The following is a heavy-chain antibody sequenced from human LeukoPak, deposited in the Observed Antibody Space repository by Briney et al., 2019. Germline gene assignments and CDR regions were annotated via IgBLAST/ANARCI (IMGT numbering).Heavy chain of an antibody. D-gene: IGHD1-26*01. J-gene: IGHJ4*02. CDR1: GGSISISNYY. CDR3: ARRTSNPVGAIDY. V-gene: IGHV4-39*01. Sequence: PSETLSLTCTVSGGSISISNYYWGWIRQPPGRGLEWIGSISYSGTYYNPSLKSRLTISVDTSKNHFSPNLRSVTAADTAVYYCARRTSNPVGAIDYWGQGTLVTVSS. CDR2: ISYSGT.